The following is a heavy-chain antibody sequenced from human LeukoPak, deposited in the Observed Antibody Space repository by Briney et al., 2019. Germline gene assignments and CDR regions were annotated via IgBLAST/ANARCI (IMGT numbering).Heavy chain of an antibody. J-gene: IGHJ4*02. V-gene: IGHV1-2*02. Sequence: ASVKVSCKASGYTFTSYYMHWVRQAPGQGLEWMGWINPNSGGTNYAQKFQGRVTMTRDTSISTAYMELSRLRSDDTAVYYCARDPLVDLPDYYYDNSGPYLAYWGQGTLVTVSS. CDR1: GYTFTSYY. CDR3: ARDPLVDLPDYYYDNSGPYLAY. CDR2: INPNSGGT. D-gene: IGHD3-22*01.